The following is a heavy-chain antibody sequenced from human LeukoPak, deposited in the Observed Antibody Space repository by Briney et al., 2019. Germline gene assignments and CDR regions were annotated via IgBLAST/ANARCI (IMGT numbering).Heavy chain of an antibody. CDR2: IRYDGSNK. CDR1: GFTFSSYG. V-gene: IGHV3-30*02. CDR3: AKDGYDFWSGYYVVLYYYMDV. J-gene: IGHJ6*03. Sequence: GGSLRLSCAASGFTFSSYGMHWVRQAPGKGLEWVAFIRYDGSNKYYADSVKGRFTISRDNSKNTLYLQMNSLRAEDTAVYYCAKDGYDFWSGYYVVLYYYMDVWGKGTTVTVSS. D-gene: IGHD3-3*01.